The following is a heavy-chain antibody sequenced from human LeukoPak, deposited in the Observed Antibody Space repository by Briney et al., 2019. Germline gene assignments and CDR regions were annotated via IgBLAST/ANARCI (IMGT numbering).Heavy chain of an antibody. Sequence: PGGSLRLSCAASGFTVSSNYMSWVRQAPGKGLEWVSVIYSGGSTYYADSVKGRFTISGHNSKNTLYLQMNSLRAEDTAVYYCARFGYSYGFDYWGQGTLVTVSS. CDR1: GFTVSSNY. D-gene: IGHD5-18*01. CDR3: ARFGYSYGFDY. CDR2: IYSGGST. V-gene: IGHV3-53*04. J-gene: IGHJ4*02.